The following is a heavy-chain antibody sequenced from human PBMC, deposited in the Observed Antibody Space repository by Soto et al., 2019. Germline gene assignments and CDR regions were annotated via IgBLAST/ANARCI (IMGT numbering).Heavy chain of an antibody. Sequence: PSETLSLTCTVSGGSISSGGYYWSWIRQHPGKGLEWIGYIYYSGSTYYNPSLKSRVTISVDTSKNQFSLKLSSVTAADTAVYYCAREPALLWFGELPETTYYYGMDVWGQGTTVT. CDR2: IYYSGST. CDR1: GGSISSGGYY. D-gene: IGHD3-10*01. J-gene: IGHJ6*02. V-gene: IGHV4-31*03. CDR3: AREPALLWFGELPETTYYYGMDV.